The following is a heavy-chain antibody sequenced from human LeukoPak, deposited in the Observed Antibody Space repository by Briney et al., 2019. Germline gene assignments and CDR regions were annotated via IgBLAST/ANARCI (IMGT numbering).Heavy chain of an antibody. J-gene: IGHJ4*02. CDR3: AKDHYDILTGVDY. Sequence: GGSLRLSCAASGFTFSSYGMHWVRQAPGKGLEWVAVISYDGSNKYYADSVKGRFTISRDNTKNTLYLQMNSLRAEDTAVYYCAKDHYDILTGVDYWGQGTLVTVSS. V-gene: IGHV3-30*18. CDR2: ISYDGSNK. D-gene: IGHD3-9*01. CDR1: GFTFSSYG.